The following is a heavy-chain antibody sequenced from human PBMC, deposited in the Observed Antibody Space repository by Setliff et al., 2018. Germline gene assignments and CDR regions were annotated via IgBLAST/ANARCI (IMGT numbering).Heavy chain of an antibody. Sequence: PGESLKISCKGSGYSFTTHWIGWVRQVPGKGPEWMGIIFPHDSDTTYSPSFQGQVTISADKSINTVYLQWSSLKASDTAMYYCARQGRDGAPAPITYYFDHWGQGALVTVSS. J-gene: IGHJ4*02. V-gene: IGHV5-51*01. CDR3: ARQGRDGAPAPITYYFDH. D-gene: IGHD1-26*01. CDR1: GYSFTTHW. CDR2: IFPHDSDT.